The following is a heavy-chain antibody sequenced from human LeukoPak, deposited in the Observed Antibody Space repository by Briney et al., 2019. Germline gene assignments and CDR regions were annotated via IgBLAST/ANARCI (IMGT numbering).Heavy chain of an antibody. CDR2: IYYSGST. V-gene: IGHV4-31*03. Sequence: SQTLSLTCTVSGGSISSGGYSWSWIRQHPGKGLEWIGYIYYSGSTYYNPSLKSRVTTSVDTSKNQFSLKLSSVTAADTAVYYCARADYYYYYGMDVWGQGTTVTVSS. CDR1: GGSISSGGYS. CDR3: ARADYYYYYGMDV. J-gene: IGHJ6*02.